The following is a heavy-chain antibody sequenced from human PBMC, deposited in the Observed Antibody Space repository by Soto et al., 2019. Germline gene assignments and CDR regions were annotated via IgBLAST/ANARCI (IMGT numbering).Heavy chain of an antibody. CDR3: IWQQDFYYGKAV. V-gene: IGHV3-15*07. CDR1: GFSFSPAW. D-gene: IGHD6-13*01. CDR2: MKSYRGGGTT. Sequence: EVQLVESGGGLVTPGGSLRLSCTGTGFSFSPAWMNWVRQAPGKGLEWVGRMKSYRGGGTTDYAATVQGRFTISRDDSKNTLYLQMNSLKFAATALYFCIWQQDFYYGKAVWGQGTTVTFSS. J-gene: IGHJ6*02.